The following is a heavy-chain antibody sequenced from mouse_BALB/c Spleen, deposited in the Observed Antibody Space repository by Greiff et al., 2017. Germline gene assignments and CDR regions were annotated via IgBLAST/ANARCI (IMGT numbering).Heavy chain of an antibody. CDR2: ISSGGSYT. Sequence: DVKLVESGGGLVKPGGSLKLSCAASGFTFSSYAMSWVRQTPEKRLEWVATISSGGSYTYYPDSVKGRFTISRDNAKNTLYLQMSSLRSEDTAMYYCASSTTVGYFDVWGAGTTVTVSS. CDR3: ASSTTVGYFDV. V-gene: IGHV5-9-3*01. J-gene: IGHJ1*01. D-gene: IGHD2-13*01. CDR1: GFTFSSYA.